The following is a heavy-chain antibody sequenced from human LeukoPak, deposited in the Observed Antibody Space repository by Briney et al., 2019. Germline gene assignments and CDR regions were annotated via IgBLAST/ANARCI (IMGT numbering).Heavy chain of an antibody. CDR1: GFTFSSYS. Sequence: PGGSLRLSCAASGFTFSSYSMNWVRQAPGKGLEWVANIKQDGSEKYYVDSVKGRFTISRDNAKNSLYLQMNSLRDEDTAVYYCARTGIAVAGTDYWGQGTLVTVSS. CDR2: IKQDGSEK. CDR3: ARTGIAVAGTDY. V-gene: IGHV3-7*01. D-gene: IGHD6-19*01. J-gene: IGHJ4*02.